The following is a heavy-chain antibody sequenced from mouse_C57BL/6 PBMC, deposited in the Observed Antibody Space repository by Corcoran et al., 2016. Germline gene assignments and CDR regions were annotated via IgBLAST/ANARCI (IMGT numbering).Heavy chain of an antibody. Sequence: DVQLQESGPGLVKPSQSLSLTCSVTGYSITSGYYWNWIRQFPGNKLEWMGYISYDGSNNYNPSLKNRISITRDTSKKQFFLKLNSVTTEDTTTYYCARESDYYGSSYGYALDYWGQGTSVTVSS. CDR2: ISYDGSN. J-gene: IGHJ4*01. V-gene: IGHV3-6*01. D-gene: IGHD1-1*01. CDR1: GYSITSGYY. CDR3: ARESDYYGSSYGYALDY.